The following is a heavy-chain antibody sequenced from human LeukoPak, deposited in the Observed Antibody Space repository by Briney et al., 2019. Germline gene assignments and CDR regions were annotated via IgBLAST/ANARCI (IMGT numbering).Heavy chain of an antibody. CDR3: ARIIAAAGYYFDY. Sequence: ASVKVSCKASGYTFTGYYMHWVRQAPGQGLEWMGWINPNSGGTNYAQKFQGRVTMTRDTSISTAYMELSRLRSDDTAVYYCARIIAAAGYYFDYWGQGTLVTVPS. CDR2: INPNSGGT. CDR1: GYTFTGYY. V-gene: IGHV1-2*02. J-gene: IGHJ4*02. D-gene: IGHD6-13*01.